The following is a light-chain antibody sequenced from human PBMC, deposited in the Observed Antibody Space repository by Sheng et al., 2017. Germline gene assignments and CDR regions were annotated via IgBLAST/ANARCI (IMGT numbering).Light chain of an antibody. CDR1: QGISSY. V-gene: IGKV1-9*01. J-gene: IGKJ4*01. Sequence: DIQLTQSPSFLSASVGDRVTITCRASQGISSYLAWYQQKPGKAPKLLIYAASTLQSGVPSRFSGSGSGTEFTLTISSLQPEDFATYYCQQLNSYPLTSVGGTNVXI. CDR2: AAS. CDR3: QQLNSYPLT.